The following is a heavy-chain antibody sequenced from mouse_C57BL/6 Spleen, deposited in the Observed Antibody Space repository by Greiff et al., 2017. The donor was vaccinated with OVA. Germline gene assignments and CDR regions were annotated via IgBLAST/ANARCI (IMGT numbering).Heavy chain of an antibody. CDR1: GYTFTSYW. CDR2: IHPNSGST. J-gene: IGHJ3*01. V-gene: IGHV1-64*01. CDR3: AREITGFAY. Sequence: QVQLQQPGAELVKPGASVKLSCKASGYTFTSYWMHWVKQRPGQGLEWIGMIHPNSGSTNYNEKFKSKATLTVDKSSITAYMQLSSLTSEDSAVYYCAREITGFAYWGQGTLVTVSA. D-gene: IGHD1-3*01.